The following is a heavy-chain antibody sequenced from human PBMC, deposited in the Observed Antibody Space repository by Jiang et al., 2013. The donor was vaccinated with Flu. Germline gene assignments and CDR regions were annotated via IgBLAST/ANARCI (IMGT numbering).Heavy chain of an antibody. CDR2: IRYSGST. V-gene: IGHV4-39*01. D-gene: IGHD5-12*01. Sequence: SGLVKPSETLSLTCSVSGGSINSGSYYWGWIRQPPGKGLEWIGSIRYSGSTSHNPSLKSRVTISVDTSRNQFSLNLKSVTAADTAVYYCARTIWDIVGATGLNWFDPWGQGALVTVSS. CDR1: GGSINSGSYY. J-gene: IGHJ5*02. CDR3: ARTIWDIVGATGLNWFDP.